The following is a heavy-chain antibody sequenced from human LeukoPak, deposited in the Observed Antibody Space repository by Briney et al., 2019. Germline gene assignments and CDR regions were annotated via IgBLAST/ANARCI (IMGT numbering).Heavy chain of an antibody. V-gene: IGHV3-21*01. D-gene: IGHD1-26*01. CDR1: GFSFSDYN. CDR3: ARDGSYIYYYYYYMDV. Sequence: GGSLRLSCAASGFSFSDYNMNWVRQAPGKALEWVSSITTSSTYIYYGDSVKGRFTISRDNAKDSLYLQMNGLRAEDTAVYYCARDGSYIYYYYYYMDVWGKGTTVTVSS. J-gene: IGHJ6*03. CDR2: ITTSSTYI.